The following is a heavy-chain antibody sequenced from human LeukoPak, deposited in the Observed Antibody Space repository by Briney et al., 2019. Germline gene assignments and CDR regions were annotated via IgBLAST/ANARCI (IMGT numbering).Heavy chain of an antibody. Sequence: PGRSLRLSCAASGFSFSNYGMHWGRQAPGEGLEWVAVICSGGTDKYYADSVKGRFTVSRDNSKNTLYLQMNSLRAEDTAVYYCAKVAPGLTVVTDTRIRFDYWGQGPLVTVSS. D-gene: IGHD4-23*01. CDR1: GFSFSNYG. CDR3: AKVAPGLTVVTDTRIRFDY. V-gene: IGHV3-33*06. CDR2: ICSGGTDK. J-gene: IGHJ4*02.